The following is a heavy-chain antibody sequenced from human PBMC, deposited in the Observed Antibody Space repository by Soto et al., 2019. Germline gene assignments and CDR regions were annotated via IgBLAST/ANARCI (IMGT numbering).Heavy chain of an antibody. Sequence: GGSLRISCAASGFTFSSYEMNWVRQAPGKGLEWVSYISSSGSTIYYADSVKGRFTISRDNAKNSLYLQMNSLRAEDTAVYYCAREGDFWSGYQPYYYYGMDVWGQGTTVTVSS. CDR3: AREGDFWSGYQPYYYYGMDV. CDR1: GFTFSSYE. V-gene: IGHV3-48*03. D-gene: IGHD3-3*01. CDR2: ISSSGSTI. J-gene: IGHJ6*02.